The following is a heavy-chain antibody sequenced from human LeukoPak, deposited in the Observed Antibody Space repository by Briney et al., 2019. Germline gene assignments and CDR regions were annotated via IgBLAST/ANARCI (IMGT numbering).Heavy chain of an antibody. CDR1: GFTFSRFA. CDR2: ISGSGGST. J-gene: IGHJ6*03. Sequence: GGSLRLSCAASGFTFSRFAMSWVRQAPGKGLEWVSAISGSGGSTDYSDSVKGRFTISRDNAKSSLFLQMNSLRAEDTAVYYCARHKDQLLWFGELTFTYYMDVWGTGTTVTVSS. V-gene: IGHV3-23*01. CDR3: ARHKDQLLWFGELTFTYYMDV. D-gene: IGHD3-10*01.